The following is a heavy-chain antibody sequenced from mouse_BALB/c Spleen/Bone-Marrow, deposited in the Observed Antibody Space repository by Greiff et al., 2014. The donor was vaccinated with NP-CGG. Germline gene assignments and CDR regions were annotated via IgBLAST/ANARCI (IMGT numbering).Heavy chain of an antibody. J-gene: IGHJ2*01. Sequence: QVQLKESGPGLVAPSRGLSITCTVSGFSLTSYGVHWVRQPPGKGLEWLGVIWAGGSTNYNSALMSRLSISKDSSKSQVFLKMNSLQTDDTAMYYCARYYYGFLDYWGQGTTLTVSS. D-gene: IGHD1-2*01. CDR3: ARYYYGFLDY. CDR2: IWAGGST. CDR1: GFSLTSYG. V-gene: IGHV2-9*02.